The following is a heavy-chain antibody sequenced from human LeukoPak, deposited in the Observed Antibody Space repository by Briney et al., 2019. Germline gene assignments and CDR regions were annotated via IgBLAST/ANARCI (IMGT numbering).Heavy chain of an antibody. CDR2: IHSSGST. V-gene: IGHV4-39*01. Sequence: SETLSLTCTVSGDSISTTNYYWGWIRQPPGKGLEWAGRIHSSGSTYYNPSLKSRVTISVDTSKNQFSLKLSSVTAADTAVYYCARHGYGRRPGYFDYWGQGTLVTVSS. J-gene: IGHJ4*02. CDR3: ARHGYGRRPGYFDY. CDR1: GDSISTTNYY. D-gene: IGHD4-17*01.